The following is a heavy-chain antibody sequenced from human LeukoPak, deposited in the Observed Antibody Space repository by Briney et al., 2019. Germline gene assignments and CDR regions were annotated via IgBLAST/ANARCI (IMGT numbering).Heavy chain of an antibody. Sequence: SMKFSCKASGVTLSSSAIRSVRHAPGQGLEWMGGIIPIFGTANYAQKFQGRGTITADESTSTAYMELSSLRSEDTAVYYCARGPLLWFGLDYWGQGTLASVSS. J-gene: IGHJ4*02. CDR2: IIPIFGTA. D-gene: IGHD3-10*01. CDR3: ARGPLLWFGLDY. CDR1: GVTLSSSA. V-gene: IGHV1-69*01.